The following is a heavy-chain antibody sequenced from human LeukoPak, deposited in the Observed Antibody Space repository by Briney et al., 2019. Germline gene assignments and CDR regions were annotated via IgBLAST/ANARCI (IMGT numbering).Heavy chain of an antibody. CDR3: ARASAAALDAFDI. CDR1: GYTFTGYY. CDR2: INPNSGGT. Sequence: ASVKVSCKASGYTFTGYYMHWVRQAPGQGLEWMGWINPNSGGTNCAQKFQGRVTMTRDTSISTAYMELSRLRSDDTAVYYCARASAAALDAFDIWGQGTMVTVSS. V-gene: IGHV1-2*02. J-gene: IGHJ3*02. D-gene: IGHD2-15*01.